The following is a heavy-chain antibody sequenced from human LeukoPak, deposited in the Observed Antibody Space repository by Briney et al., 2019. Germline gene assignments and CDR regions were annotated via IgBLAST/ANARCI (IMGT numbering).Heavy chain of an antibody. CDR3: ASQTTVKYYFDY. D-gene: IGHD4-17*01. CDR1: GFTFSSYG. Sequence: GGSLRLSCAASGFTFSSYGMNWVRQAPGKGLEWVSVIYSGGSTYYADSVKGRFTISRDNSQNTLYLHINSLTAEDTAVYYCASQTTVKYYFDYWGQGTLVTVSS. CDR2: IYSGGST. V-gene: IGHV3-53*01. J-gene: IGHJ4*02.